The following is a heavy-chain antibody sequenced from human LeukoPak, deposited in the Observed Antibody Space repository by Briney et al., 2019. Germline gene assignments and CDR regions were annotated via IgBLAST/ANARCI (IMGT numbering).Heavy chain of an antibody. CDR2: IKEDGSET. V-gene: IGHV3-7*01. Sequence: AGGSLRLSCAASGFTFTSYWMSWVRQAPGKGLEWVANIKEDGSETFYVDSVKGRFTISRDNAKNSLSLQMNSLRAEDTAVYYCAREGRIGYNFGRSDYWGQGTLVTVSS. J-gene: IGHJ4*02. CDR1: GFTFTSYW. CDR3: AREGRIGYNFGRSDY. D-gene: IGHD5-18*01.